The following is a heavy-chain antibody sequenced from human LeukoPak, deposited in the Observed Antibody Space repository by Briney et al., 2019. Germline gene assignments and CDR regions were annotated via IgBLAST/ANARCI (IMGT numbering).Heavy chain of an antibody. D-gene: IGHD4-11*01. J-gene: IGHJ6*02. Sequence: PGGSLRLSCAASGFTFSSYDMHWVRQAPGKGLEWVAVISYDGSNKYYADSVKGRFTISRDNSKNTLYLQMNSLRAEDTAVYYCARGYSNPYYCMDVWGQGTTVTVSS. CDR2: ISYDGSNK. CDR1: GFTFSSYD. CDR3: ARGYSNPYYCMDV. V-gene: IGHV3-30*03.